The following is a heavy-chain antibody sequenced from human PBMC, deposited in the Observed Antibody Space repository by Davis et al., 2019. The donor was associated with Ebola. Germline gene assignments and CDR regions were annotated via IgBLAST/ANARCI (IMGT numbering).Heavy chain of an antibody. CDR2: IDYGGDST. D-gene: IGHD1-26*01. Sequence: GGSLRLSCVASGFILDIYVMSWVRQAPGKGLEWVSVIDYGGDSTFYADSVKGRFTISRDNSKNTLYLQMNGLRVEDTAIYYCAKDTSNIWFDIWGQGTMVTVSS. V-gene: IGHV3-23*03. J-gene: IGHJ3*02. CDR1: GFILDIYV. CDR3: AKDTSNIWFDI.